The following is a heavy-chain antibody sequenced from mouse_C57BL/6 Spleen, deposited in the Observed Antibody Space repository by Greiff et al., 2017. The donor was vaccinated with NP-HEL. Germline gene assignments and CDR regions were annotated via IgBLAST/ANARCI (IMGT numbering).Heavy chain of an antibody. CDR1: GYTFTTYP. CDR2: FHPYNDDT. V-gene: IGHV1-47*01. Sequence: VQLVESGAELVKPGASVKMSCKASGYTFTTYPIEWMKQNHGKSLEWIGNFHPYNDDTKYNEKFKGKATLTVEKSSSTVYLELSRLTSDDSAVYYCARSYYDYDGYYFDYWGQGTTLTVSS. D-gene: IGHD2-4*01. CDR3: ARSYYDYDGYYFDY. J-gene: IGHJ2*01.